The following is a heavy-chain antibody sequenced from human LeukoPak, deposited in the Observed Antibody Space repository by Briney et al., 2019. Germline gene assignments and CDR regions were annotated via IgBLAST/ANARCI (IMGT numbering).Heavy chain of an antibody. V-gene: IGHV4-59*01. D-gene: IGHD1-7*01. CDR1: GGSISSYY. CDR2: IYYSGST. J-gene: IGHJ4*02. Sequence: PSETLSLTCTVSGGSISSYYWSWIRQPPGKGLEWIGYIYYSGSTNYNPSLTSRVTISVDTSKNQFSLKLSSVTAADTAVYYCARVSYNWNYLDYWGQGTLVTVSS. CDR3: ARVSYNWNYLDY.